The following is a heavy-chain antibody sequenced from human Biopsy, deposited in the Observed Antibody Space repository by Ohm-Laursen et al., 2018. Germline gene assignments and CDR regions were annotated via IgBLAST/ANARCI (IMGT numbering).Heavy chain of an antibody. Sequence: SETLSLTCTVSGGSIKSYYWNWIRQSPGKGLEWIGFIYYTGHTNYNPSPKSRATISVDTSKNQFSLKVISVTAADTAVYYCARLTGDPSYWGQGALVTVSS. D-gene: IGHD7-27*01. CDR1: GGSIKSYY. V-gene: IGHV4-59*01. CDR2: IYYTGHT. CDR3: ARLTGDPSY. J-gene: IGHJ4*02.